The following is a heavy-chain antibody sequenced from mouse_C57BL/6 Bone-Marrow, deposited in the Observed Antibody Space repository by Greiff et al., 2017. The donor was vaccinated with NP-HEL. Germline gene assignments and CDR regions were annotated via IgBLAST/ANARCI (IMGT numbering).Heavy chain of an antibody. V-gene: IGHV2-5*01. CDR3: AKDDGYYVNYAMDY. D-gene: IGHD2-3*01. Sequence: VKLKESGPGLVQPSQSLSITCTVSGFSLTSYGVHWVRQSPGKGLEWLGVIWRGGSTDYNAAFMSRLSITKDNSKSQVFFKMNSLQADDTAIYYCAKDDGYYVNYAMDYWGQGTSVTVSS. J-gene: IGHJ4*01. CDR1: GFSLTSYG. CDR2: IWRGGST.